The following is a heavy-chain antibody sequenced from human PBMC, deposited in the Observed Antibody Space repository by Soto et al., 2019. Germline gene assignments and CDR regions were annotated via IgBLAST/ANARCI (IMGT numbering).Heavy chain of an antibody. D-gene: IGHD3-22*01. V-gene: IGHV4-59*01. CDR1: GGSISSYY. Sequence: SETLSLTCTVSGGSISSYYWSWIRQPPGKGLEWIGYIYYSGSTNYNPSLKSRVTISVDTSKNQFSLKLSSVTAADTAVYYCAGGEPSYYYDSSGYYYVGMDVWGQGTTVTVSS. CDR3: AGGEPSYYYDSSGYYYVGMDV. CDR2: IYYSGST. J-gene: IGHJ6*02.